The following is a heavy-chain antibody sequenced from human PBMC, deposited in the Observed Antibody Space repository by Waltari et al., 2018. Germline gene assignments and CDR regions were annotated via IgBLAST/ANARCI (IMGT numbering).Heavy chain of an antibody. Sequence: EVQLVQSGAEVKKPGESLKIPCQGSGYSFTSYWIGWVREMPGNGLEWMGIIYPGDSDTRYSPSFQGQVTIAADKSISTAYLQWSSLKASDTAMYYCARPIGTTDTAMASDGMDVWGQGTTVTVSS. CDR3: ARPIGTTDTAMASDGMDV. J-gene: IGHJ6*02. V-gene: IGHV5-51*01. CDR1: GYSFTSYW. CDR2: IYPGDSDT. D-gene: IGHD5-18*01.